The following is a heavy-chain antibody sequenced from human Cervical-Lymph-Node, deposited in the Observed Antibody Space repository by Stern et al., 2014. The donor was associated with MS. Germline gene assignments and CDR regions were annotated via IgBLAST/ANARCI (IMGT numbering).Heavy chain of an antibody. J-gene: IGHJ2*01. CDR3: ATDGGGYEVL. CDR1: GETFSNYA. V-gene: IGHV1-69*06. Sequence: QVQLVQSGAEGKKPGSSVKVSCKTSGETFSNYAISWVRQAPGRGLEWMGGIIPIFVTTTYAQKVQGRVTLIDDKFKSTGSLELSSLRSEDTAVYFCATDGGGYEVLWGRGTLVTVSS. CDR2: IIPIFVTT. D-gene: IGHD5-12*01.